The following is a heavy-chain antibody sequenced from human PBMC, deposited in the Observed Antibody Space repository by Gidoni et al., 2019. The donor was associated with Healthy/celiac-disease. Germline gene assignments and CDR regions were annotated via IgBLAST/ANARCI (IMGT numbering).Heavy chain of an antibody. CDR3: ANTNIDYYYMDV. CDR2: IDPSDSYT. D-gene: IGHD2-8*01. Sequence: EVQLVQSGAEVKKPGESLRISCKGSGYSFTSYWISWVRQMPGKGLEWMGRIDPSDSYTNYSPSFQGHVTISADKSISTAYLQWSSLKASDTAMYYWANTNIDYYYMDVWGKGTTVTVSS. CDR1: GYSFTSYW. J-gene: IGHJ6*03. V-gene: IGHV5-10-1*03.